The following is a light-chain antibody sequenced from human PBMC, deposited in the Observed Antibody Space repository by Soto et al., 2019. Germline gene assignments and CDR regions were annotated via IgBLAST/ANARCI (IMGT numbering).Light chain of an antibody. V-gene: IGLV1-51*01. CDR3: GTWDLTLSARV. CDR2: DNN. J-gene: IGLJ3*02. CDR1: TSNIANNY. Sequence: QSVLTQPPSMSAAPGQKVTISCSGSTSNIANNYVSWYQQLPGTAPRLLIYDNNKRPSGIPDRFSGSRSGTSATLDITGLQTGDEADYYCGTWDLTLSARVFGGGTNSPS.